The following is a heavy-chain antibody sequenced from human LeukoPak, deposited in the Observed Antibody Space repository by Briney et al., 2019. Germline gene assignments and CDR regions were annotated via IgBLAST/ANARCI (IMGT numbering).Heavy chain of an antibody. CDR3: ARDQRLETYYDLLTSYYYFDF. D-gene: IGHD3-9*01. J-gene: IGHJ4*02. V-gene: IGHV3-21*01. CDR2: ISSSSSYI. CDR1: GFTFSSYS. Sequence: GGSLRLSCAASGFTFSSYSMNWVRQAPGKGLEWVSSISSSSSYIYYADSVKGRFTISRDNAKSSLYLQMNSLRAEDTAVYYCARDQRLETYYDLLTSYYYFDFWGQGTLVTVSS.